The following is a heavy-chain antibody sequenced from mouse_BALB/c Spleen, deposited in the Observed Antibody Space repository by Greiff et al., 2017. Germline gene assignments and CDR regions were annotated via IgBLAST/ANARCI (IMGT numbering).Heavy chain of an antibody. J-gene: IGHJ2*01. CDR2: IDPANGNT. D-gene: IGHD2-4*01. V-gene: IGHV14-3*02. CDR1: GFNIKDTY. CDR3: ARDGGLRYYFDY. Sequence: VQLKQSGAELVKPGASVKLSCTASGFNIKDTYMHWVKQRPEQGLEWIGRIDPANGNTKYDPKFQGKATITADTSSNTAYLQLSSLTSEDTAVDYCARDGGLRYYFDYWGQGTTLTVSS.